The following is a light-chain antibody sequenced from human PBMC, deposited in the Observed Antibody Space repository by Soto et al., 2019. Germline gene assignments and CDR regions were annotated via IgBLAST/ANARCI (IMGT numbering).Light chain of an antibody. J-gene: IGKJ4*01. CDR2: GAS. V-gene: IGKV3-15*01. Sequence: EKVMTQSPAAPSVSPGERATLSCRASQSVNSNLAWYQRKPGQAPRLLLYGASTRATGIPARFSGSASGTEFTLTISSLQSEESAVYYCQQYNDWPLTFGGGTKVEIK. CDR1: QSVNSN. CDR3: QQYNDWPLT.